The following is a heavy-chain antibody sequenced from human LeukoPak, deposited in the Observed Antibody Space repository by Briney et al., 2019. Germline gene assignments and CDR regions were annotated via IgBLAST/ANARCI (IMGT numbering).Heavy chain of an antibody. D-gene: IGHD7-27*01. V-gene: IGHV4-59*08. CDR2: IYYAGST. CDR3: ARIANWGNDY. CDR1: GGSIRSYY. Sequence: SETLSLTCTVSGGSIRSYYWSWIRQPPGKGLEWIGCIYYAGSTNYNSSLKSRVTISVDTSKNQFSLKLTSVTEADTAVYYCARIANWGNDYWGQGTLVTVSS. J-gene: IGHJ4*02.